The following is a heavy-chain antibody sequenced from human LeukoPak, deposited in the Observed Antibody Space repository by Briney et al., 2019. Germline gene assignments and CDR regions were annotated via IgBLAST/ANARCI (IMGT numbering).Heavy chain of an antibody. D-gene: IGHD3-10*01. V-gene: IGHV3-21*01. CDR1: GFTFSSYS. Sequence: GGSLRLSCAASGFTFSSYSMNGVRHAPGKGREWVSSISSSSSYIYYADSVKGRFTISRDNAKNSLYLQMNSLRAEDTAVYYCARDRVRGVSVPFDYWGQGTLVTVSS. J-gene: IGHJ4*02. CDR3: ARDRVRGVSVPFDY. CDR2: ISSSSSYI.